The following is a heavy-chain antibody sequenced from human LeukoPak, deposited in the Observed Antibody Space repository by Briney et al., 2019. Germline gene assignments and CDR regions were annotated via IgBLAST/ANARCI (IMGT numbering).Heavy chain of an antibody. V-gene: IGHV3-74*01. CDR3: VRDAGHDAFDI. CDR2: INSDGKIR. CDR1: GFTLTTYW. J-gene: IGHJ3*02. Sequence: PGGSLRLSCAASGFTLTTYWMHWVRQAPGKGLAWVSRINSDGKIRTYADSVKGRLTISGDYAKNTLYLQMNSLRAEDTAVYYCVRDAGHDAFDIWGQGTTVTVSS.